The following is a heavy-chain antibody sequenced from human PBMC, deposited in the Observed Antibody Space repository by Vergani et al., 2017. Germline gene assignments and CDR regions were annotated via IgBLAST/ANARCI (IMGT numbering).Heavy chain of an antibody. V-gene: IGHV4-61*02. D-gene: IGHD3-3*01. J-gene: IGHJ2*01. CDR1: GGSISSGSYY. Sequence: QVQLQESGPGLVKPSQTLSLTCTVSGGSISSGSYYWSWIRQPAGKGLEWIGRIYTSGSTNYNPSLKSRVTISVDTSKNQFSLKLSSVTAADTAVYYCARGAGFWSGSNWYFDLWGRGTLVTVSS. CDR2: IYTSGST. CDR3: ARGAGFWSGSNWYFDL.